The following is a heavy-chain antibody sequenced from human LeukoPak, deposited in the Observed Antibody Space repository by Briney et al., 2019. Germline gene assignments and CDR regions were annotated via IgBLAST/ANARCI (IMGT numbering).Heavy chain of an antibody. J-gene: IGHJ4*02. CDR3: ASSGYCSSTRCFFDY. Sequence: PGGSLRLSCAASGFSLSAYWMTWVRQAPGKGLEWVANINRDGSQKNHVDSVKGRFTISRDNAKNSLYLQMNSLTAEDTAVYYCASSGYCSSTRCFFDYWGQGTLVTVSS. D-gene: IGHD2-2*01. CDR2: INRDGSQK. CDR1: GFSLSAYW. V-gene: IGHV3-7*01.